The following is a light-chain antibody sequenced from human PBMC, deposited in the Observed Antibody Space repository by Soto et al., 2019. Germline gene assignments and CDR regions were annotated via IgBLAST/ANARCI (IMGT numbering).Light chain of an antibody. CDR1: QSVSSN. J-gene: IGKJ4*01. CDR2: GAS. CDR3: QQYNSWPLT. Sequence: EIVMTQSPATLSVSPGERATLSCRASQSVSSNLAWYQQKPGQAPRLLIYGASTRATVIPAGFSGSGSGTEFTLTISSLQSEDFAVYYCQQYNSWPLTFGGGTKVDIK. V-gene: IGKV3-15*01.